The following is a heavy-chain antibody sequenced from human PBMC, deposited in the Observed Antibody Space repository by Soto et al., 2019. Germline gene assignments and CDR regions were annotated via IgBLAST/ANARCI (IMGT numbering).Heavy chain of an antibody. D-gene: IGHD1-26*01. V-gene: IGHV1-3*01. Sequence: ASVKVSCKASGYTFTSYAMHWVRQAPGQRLEWMGWINAGNGNTKYSQKFQGRVTITRDTSASTAYMELNSLRAEDTAVYYCAKASSEGATSYYFDYWGQGTLVTVSS. CDR3: AKASSEGATSYYFDY. CDR1: GYTFTSYA. J-gene: IGHJ4*02. CDR2: INAGNGNT.